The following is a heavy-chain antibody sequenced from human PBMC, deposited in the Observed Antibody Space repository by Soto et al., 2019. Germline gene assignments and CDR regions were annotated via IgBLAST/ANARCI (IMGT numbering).Heavy chain of an antibody. J-gene: IGHJ1*01. CDR1: GGTFGTYT. CDR3: ARDDGRAVANIYPYLQQ. Sequence: QVQLVQSGAEVKKPGSSVKISCKASGGTFGTYTVSWVRQSPGQGLQWMGRIIPALGIANYAQKSQGRVTITADKSTGTAYMELRSLRFEDTAVYYCARDDGRAVANIYPYLQQWGQGTLVTVSS. CDR2: IIPALGIA. D-gene: IGHD6-19*01. V-gene: IGHV1-69*08.